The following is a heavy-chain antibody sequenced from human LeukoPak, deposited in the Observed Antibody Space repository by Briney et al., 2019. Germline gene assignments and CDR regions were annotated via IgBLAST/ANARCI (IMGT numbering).Heavy chain of an antibody. D-gene: IGHD3-22*01. CDR2: ISSSSSYI. Sequence: GGSLRLSCAASGFTFSSYAMNWVRQTPGKGLEWVSSISSSSSYIYYADSVKGRFTISRDNAKNSLYLQMNSLRAEDTAVYYCARGIGWYYYDSSGSTTSYWGQGTLVTVSS. J-gene: IGHJ4*02. CDR3: ARGIGWYYYDSSGSTTSY. CDR1: GFTFSSYA. V-gene: IGHV3-21*01.